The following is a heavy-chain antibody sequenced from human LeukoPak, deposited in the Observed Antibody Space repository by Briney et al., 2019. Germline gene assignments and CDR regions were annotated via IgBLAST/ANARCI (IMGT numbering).Heavy chain of an antibody. D-gene: IGHD2-2*03. CDR2: TSRSSGA. J-gene: IGHJ3*02. V-gene: IGHV3-23*01. Sequence: QPGGSLRLSSVGSGFTFSADDMQWVRQAPGEGLEWVSGTSRSSGAHYTDSVKGRFTISRDNSKDTLYLQMDSLRAEDTAVYYCAQGGYFAFDIWGQGTMVTVSS. CDR1: GFTFSADD. CDR3: AQGGYFAFDI.